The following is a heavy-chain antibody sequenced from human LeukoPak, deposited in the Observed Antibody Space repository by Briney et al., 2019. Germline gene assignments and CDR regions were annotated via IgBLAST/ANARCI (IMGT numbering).Heavy chain of an antibody. CDR1: GYTFTSYG. CDR3: ARRYYYDSSGAADAFDI. Sequence: ASVKVSCKASGYTFTSYGISWVRQAPGQGLEWMGWISAYNGNTNYAQKLQGRVTMTTDTSTSTAYMELRSLRSDDTAVYYCARRYYYDSSGAADAFDIWGQGTMVTVSS. J-gene: IGHJ3*02. CDR2: ISAYNGNT. D-gene: IGHD3-22*01. V-gene: IGHV1-18*01.